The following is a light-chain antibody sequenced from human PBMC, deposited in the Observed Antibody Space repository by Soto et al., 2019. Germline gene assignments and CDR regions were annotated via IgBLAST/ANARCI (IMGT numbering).Light chain of an antibody. J-gene: IGKJ1*01. CDR2: GAS. CDR1: ESVSRN. CDR3: QQYNNWPPWT. V-gene: IGKV3-15*01. Sequence: EIVMTQSPAPLSVSPGERATLSCRASESVSRNLAWYQQKPGQAPRLLIYGASIRDTDIPVRFSGSGSGTDFTLTISSLQSEDFAVYYCQQYNNWPPWTFGQGTKVDIK.